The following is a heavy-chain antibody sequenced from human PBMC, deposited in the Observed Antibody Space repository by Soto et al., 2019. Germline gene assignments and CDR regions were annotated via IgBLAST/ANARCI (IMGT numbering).Heavy chain of an antibody. J-gene: IGHJ4*02. CDR2: IIPIFNSA. CDR3: AREVTVASYSFDF. V-gene: IGHV1-69*13. CDR1: GGTFNNYA. D-gene: IGHD5-12*01. Sequence: ASVQVSCKASGGTFNNYALSWVRQAPGQGLEWMGGIIPIFNSANYAQKFQGRVTITADDSTSTAYMELRSLRPDDTAAYYCAREVTVASYSFDFWGQGTLVTVSS.